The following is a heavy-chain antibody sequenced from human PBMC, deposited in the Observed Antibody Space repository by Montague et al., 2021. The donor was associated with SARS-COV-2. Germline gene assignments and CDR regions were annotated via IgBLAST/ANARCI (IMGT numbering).Heavy chain of an antibody. CDR1: GGSISGYY. CDR2: IYYRGST. D-gene: IGHD6-13*01. CDR3: ARGESYSTSWYYFFDY. Sequence: SETLSLTCTVSGGSISGYYWSWIRQPPGKGLEWIGYIYYRGSTNYNPSLKSRVTISVDTSKNQVSLKLSSVTAADTAVYYCARGESYSTSWYYFFDYWGQGTLVTVSS. J-gene: IGHJ4*02. V-gene: IGHV4-59*01.